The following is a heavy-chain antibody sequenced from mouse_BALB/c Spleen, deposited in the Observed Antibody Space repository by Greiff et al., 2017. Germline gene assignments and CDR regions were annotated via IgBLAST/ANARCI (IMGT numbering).Heavy chain of an antibody. CDR2: IYPGNSDT. Sequence: EVQLVESGTVLARPGASVKMSCKASGYSFTSYWMHWVKQRPGQGLEWIGAIYPGNSDTSYNQKFKGKAKLTAVTSASTAYMELSSLTNEDSAVYYCTRGDGYYDYAMDYWGQGTSVTVSS. V-gene: IGHV1-5*01. CDR1: GYSFTSYW. D-gene: IGHD2-3*01. CDR3: TRGDGYYDYAMDY. J-gene: IGHJ4*01.